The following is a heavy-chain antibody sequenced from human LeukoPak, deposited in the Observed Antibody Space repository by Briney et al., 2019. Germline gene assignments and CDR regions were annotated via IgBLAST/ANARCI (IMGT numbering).Heavy chain of an antibody. Sequence: GGSLRLSCAASGFTFSNAWMTWVRQAPGKGLEWVGRINSKTDGGTTDYAAPVKWRFTISRDDPKNTLYLQLNSLKTEDTAVYYCTTDYPNSGYETFDYWGQGTLVTVSS. CDR3: TTDYPNSGYETFDY. D-gene: IGHD5-12*01. J-gene: IGHJ4*02. V-gene: IGHV3-15*01. CDR2: INSKTDGGTT. CDR1: GFTFSNAW.